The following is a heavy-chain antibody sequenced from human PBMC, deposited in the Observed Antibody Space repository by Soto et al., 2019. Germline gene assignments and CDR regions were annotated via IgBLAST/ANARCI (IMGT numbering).Heavy chain of an antibody. Sequence: QVQLVQSGAEVKKPGSSVKVSCKASGGTFSSYAISWVQQAPGQGLEWMGGIIPIFGTANYAQKFQGRVTITADESTSTAYMELSSLRSEDTAVYYCARGRGGIQLWWIDYWGQGTLVTVSS. CDR3: ARGRGGIQLWWIDY. J-gene: IGHJ4*02. CDR2: IIPIFGTA. CDR1: GGTFSSYA. V-gene: IGHV1-69*01. D-gene: IGHD5-18*01.